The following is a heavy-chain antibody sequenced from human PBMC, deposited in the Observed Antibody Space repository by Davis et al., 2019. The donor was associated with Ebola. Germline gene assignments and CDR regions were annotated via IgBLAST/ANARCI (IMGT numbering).Heavy chain of an antibody. CDR1: GFTFRSYW. V-gene: IGHV3-74*01. J-gene: IGHJ4*02. CDR3: ARSSYQPDY. CDR2: INPDGSFT. Sequence: ESLKISCAASGFTFRSYWMSWVRQAPGKGLVWVSRINPDGSFTDYADSVKGRFSISRDSTSNTLYLQMNGLRAEDTAVYYCARSSYQPDYWGQGTLVTVSS. D-gene: IGHD2-2*01.